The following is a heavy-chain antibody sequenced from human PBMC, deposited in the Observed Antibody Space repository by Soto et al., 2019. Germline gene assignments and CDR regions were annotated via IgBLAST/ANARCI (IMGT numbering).Heavy chain of an antibody. CDR1: GFTFSSYA. J-gene: IGHJ3*02. V-gene: IGHV3-23*01. CDR2: ISGSGGST. CDR3: AKDPLPAATPDGWMGGSYFVSRAFDI. Sequence: GGSLRLSCAASGFTFSSYAMSWVRQAPGKGLEWVSAISGSGGSTYYADSVKGRFTISRDNSKNTLYLQMNSLRAEDTAVYYCAKDPLPAATPDGWMGGSYFVSRAFDIWGQGTMVTVSS. D-gene: IGHD1-26*01.